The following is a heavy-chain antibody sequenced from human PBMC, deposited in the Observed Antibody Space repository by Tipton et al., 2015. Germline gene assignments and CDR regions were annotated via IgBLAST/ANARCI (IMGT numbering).Heavy chain of an antibody. J-gene: IGHJ4*02. Sequence: SLRLSCAASGFTFSNYGIHWVRQTPGQGLEWVAVIWYDGSHKYYADSVKGRFTISRDNSENTVYLQMNSLRAEDTAVYFCARGDWSSSGQGYWGQGTLVTVSS. V-gene: IGHV3-33*01. D-gene: IGHD2-2*01. CDR2: IWYDGSHK. CDR3: ARGDWSSSGQGY. CDR1: GFTFSNYG.